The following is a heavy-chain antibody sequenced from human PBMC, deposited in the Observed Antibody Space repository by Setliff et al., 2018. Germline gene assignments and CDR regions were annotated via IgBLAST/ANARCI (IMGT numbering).Heavy chain of an antibody. V-gene: IGHV4-4*07. J-gene: IGHJ3*02. CDR2: IYTSGST. CDR1: GGSISNYY. CDR3: ARKGISALSGAFDM. D-gene: IGHD1-26*01. Sequence: PSETLSLTCTVSGGSISNYYWSWIRQPAGKGLEWIGRIYTSGSTNYNPSLKSRVTMAVDTSKNQFSLKLSSVTAADTAVYYCARKGISALSGAFDMWGQGTMVTVSS.